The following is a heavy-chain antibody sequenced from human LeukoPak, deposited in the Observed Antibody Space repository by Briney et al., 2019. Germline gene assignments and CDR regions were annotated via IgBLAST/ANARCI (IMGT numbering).Heavy chain of an antibody. J-gene: IGHJ4*02. D-gene: IGHD6-19*01. CDR1: GGSISSGGYY. CDR2: IYYSGST. Sequence: ASQTLSLTCTVSGGSISSGGYYWSWIRQHPGKGLEWIGCIYYSGSTYYNPSLKSRVTISVDTSKNQFSLKLSSVTAADTAVYYCARGRSGWFKRSTILDYWGQGTLVTVSS. V-gene: IGHV4-31*03. CDR3: ARGRSGWFKRSTILDY.